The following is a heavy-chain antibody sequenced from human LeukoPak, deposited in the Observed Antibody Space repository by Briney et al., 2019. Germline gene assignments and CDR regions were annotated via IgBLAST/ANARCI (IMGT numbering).Heavy chain of an antibody. Sequence: PSETLSLTCAVYGGSFSGYYWSWIRQPPGKGLEWIGEINHSGSTNYNPSLKSRVTISVDTSMNQFSLKLSSVTAADTAVYYCASLRALYDYVWGGYRPRGRDYYYGMDVWGQGTTVTVSS. CDR3: ASLRALYDYVWGGYRPRGRDYYYGMDV. CDR2: INHSGST. D-gene: IGHD3-16*02. CDR1: GGSFSGYY. J-gene: IGHJ6*02. V-gene: IGHV4-34*01.